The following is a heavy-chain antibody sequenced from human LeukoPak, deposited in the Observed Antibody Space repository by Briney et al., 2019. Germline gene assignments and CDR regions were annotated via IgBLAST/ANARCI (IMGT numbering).Heavy chain of an antibody. CDR2: IYPGDSDT. CDR3: ARCDIYCSGGSCYYYGMDV. J-gene: IGHJ6*02. Sequence: GESLKISCKGSGYSFTSYWIGWVRQVPGKGLEWMGIIYPGDSDTRYSPSFQGQVTISADKSISTAYLQWSSLKASDTAMYYCARCDIYCSGGSCYYYGMDVWGQGTTVTVSS. D-gene: IGHD2-15*01. CDR1: GYSFTSYW. V-gene: IGHV5-51*01.